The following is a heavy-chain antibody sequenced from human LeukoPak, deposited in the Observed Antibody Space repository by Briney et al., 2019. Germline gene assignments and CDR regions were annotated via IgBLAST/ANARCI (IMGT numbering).Heavy chain of an antibody. CDR2: ISNNGGT. Sequence: SETLSLTCAVSPGSLDSDLYYWTWIRQPAGKGLEWIGRISNNGGTAYNPSLRSRVTITIDTSNNRLSLKVTSVTAADTAVYYCARETKDLYSPSLGLYDPYYYFDAWGKGTTVTVSS. J-gene: IGHJ6*03. D-gene: IGHD3-16*01. V-gene: IGHV4-61*02. CDR3: ARETKDLYSPSLGLYDPYYYFDA. CDR1: PGSLDSDLYY.